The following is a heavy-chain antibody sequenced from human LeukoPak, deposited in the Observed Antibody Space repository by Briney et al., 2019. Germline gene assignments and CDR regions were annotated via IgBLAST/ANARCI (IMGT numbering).Heavy chain of an antibody. CDR3: ARVGHYDSSGYGAFDI. CDR2: INHSGST. D-gene: IGHD3-22*01. Sequence: PSETLSLTCAVYGGSFSGYYWSWVRQPPGKGLEWIGEINHSGSTNYNPSLKSRVTISVDTSKKRFSLKLSSATAADTAVYYCARVGHYDSSGYGAFDIWGQGTMVTVSS. CDR1: GGSFSGYY. J-gene: IGHJ3*02. V-gene: IGHV4-34*01.